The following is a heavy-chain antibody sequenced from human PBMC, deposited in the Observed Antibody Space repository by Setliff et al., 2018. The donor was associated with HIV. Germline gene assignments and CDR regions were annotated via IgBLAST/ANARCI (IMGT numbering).Heavy chain of an antibody. V-gene: IGHV4-34*01. CDR3: ARSKTTVSKYFQH. J-gene: IGHJ1*01. CDR1: GGSFSGYY. D-gene: IGHD4-17*01. CDR2: INQSGST. Sequence: PSETLSLTCAVYGGSFSGYYWSWIRQPPGKGLEWIGEINQSGSTNYNPSLKSRVTISVDTSKKQFSLKLSSVTAADTAVYYCARSKTTVSKYFQHCGQGTLVTVSS.